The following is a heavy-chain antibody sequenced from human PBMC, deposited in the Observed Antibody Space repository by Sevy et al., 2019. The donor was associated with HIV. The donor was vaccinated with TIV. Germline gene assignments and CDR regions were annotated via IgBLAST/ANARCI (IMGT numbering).Heavy chain of an antibody. Sequence: ASVKVSCKASGGTFSSYGIKWVRQAPGQGLEWMGGIIPIFGTANYAQKFQGRVTITADKSTSTAYMELSSLRSEDTAVYYCARDLREYSLPGVLEYWGQGTLVTVSS. CDR2: IIPIFGTA. CDR3: ARDLREYSLPGVLEY. V-gene: IGHV1-69*06. D-gene: IGHD6-6*01. J-gene: IGHJ4*02. CDR1: GGTFSSYG.